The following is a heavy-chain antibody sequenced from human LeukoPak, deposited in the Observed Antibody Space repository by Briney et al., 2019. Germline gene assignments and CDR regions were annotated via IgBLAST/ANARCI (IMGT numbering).Heavy chain of an antibody. J-gene: IGHJ4*02. Sequence: GASVKVSCKASGYTFTGYYMHWVRQAPGQGLEWMGWINPNSGGTNYAQKFQGRVTMTRDTSISTAYMELSRLRSDDTAVYYCVRAYYYDSSGSLHYWGQGTLVTVSS. CDR1: GYTFTGYY. D-gene: IGHD3-22*01. CDR2: INPNSGGT. CDR3: VRAYYYDSSGSLHY. V-gene: IGHV1-2*02.